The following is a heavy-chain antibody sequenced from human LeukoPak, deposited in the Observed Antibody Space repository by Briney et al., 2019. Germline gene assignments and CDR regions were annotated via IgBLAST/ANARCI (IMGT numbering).Heavy chain of an antibody. D-gene: IGHD5-18*01. V-gene: IGHV3-53*01. J-gene: IGHJ4*02. CDR2: IYSGGGT. Sequence: GGSLRLSCAACGVTVSNNYMNWVRQAPGKGLEWVSVIYSGGGTYYADSVKGRFTISRDNSKNTLYLQMNSLRAEDTAVYYCARSTVMVKGGFDYWGQGTLVTVSS. CDR1: GVTVSNNY. CDR3: ARSTVMVKGGFDY.